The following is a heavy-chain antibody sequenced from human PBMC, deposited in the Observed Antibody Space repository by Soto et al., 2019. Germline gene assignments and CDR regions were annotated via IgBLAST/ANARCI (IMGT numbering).Heavy chain of an antibody. D-gene: IGHD3-10*01. V-gene: IGHV3-7*03. CDR2: IKEDGSER. Sequence: EVQLVDSGGDLVQPGGSLRLSCAASGFTFNSYWMSWVRQAPGKGLEWVANIKEDGSERYYVDSVKGRFTISRDNAKNSLNLQMEGLRVEDTAVYYCTRGPPGSCGMDVWGQGTTVTVSS. CDR1: GFTFNSYW. J-gene: IGHJ6*02. CDR3: TRGPPGSCGMDV.